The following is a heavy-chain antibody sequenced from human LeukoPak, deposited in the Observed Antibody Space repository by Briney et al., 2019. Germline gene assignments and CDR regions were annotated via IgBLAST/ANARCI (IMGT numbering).Heavy chain of an antibody. D-gene: IGHD6-19*01. CDR1: GFTFTTYW. CDR2: IRSKAYGGTT. Sequence: PGGSLRLSCAASGFTFTTYWMTWVRQAPGKGLEWVGFIRSKAYGGTTEYAASVKGRFTISRDDSKSIAYLQMNSLKTEDTAVYYCTRDRAVAGTLDYYYMDVWGKGTTVTVSS. J-gene: IGHJ6*03. V-gene: IGHV3-49*04. CDR3: TRDRAVAGTLDYYYMDV.